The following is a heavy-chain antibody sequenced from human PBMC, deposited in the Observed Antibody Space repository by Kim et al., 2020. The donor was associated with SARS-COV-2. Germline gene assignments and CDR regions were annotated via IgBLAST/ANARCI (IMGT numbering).Heavy chain of an antibody. D-gene: IGHD3-22*01. CDR3: ANWKDYYESSAMAGAFDI. Sequence: GRFTISRENSKNPLYLQMNSLRAEDTAVYYCANWKDYYESSAMAGAFDIWGRGTMVTVSS. V-gene: IGHV3-30*02. J-gene: IGHJ3*02.